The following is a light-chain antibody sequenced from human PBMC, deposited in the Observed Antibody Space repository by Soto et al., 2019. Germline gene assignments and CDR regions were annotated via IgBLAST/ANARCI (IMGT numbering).Light chain of an antibody. Sequence: EIVLTQSPGTLSLSPGERATLSFRAGESISNNLAWYQQKPGQAPRLLIYGASTRATGIPARFSGSGSGTEFTLTISSLQSEDFAVYYCHQYNSWPPGTFGQGTKVDIK. CDR1: ESISNN. CDR2: GAS. CDR3: HQYNSWPPGT. V-gene: IGKV3-15*01. J-gene: IGKJ2*01.